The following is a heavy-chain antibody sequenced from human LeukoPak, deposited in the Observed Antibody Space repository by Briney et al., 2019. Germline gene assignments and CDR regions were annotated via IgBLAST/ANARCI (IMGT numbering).Heavy chain of an antibody. D-gene: IGHD3-22*01. CDR1: GYSFTSYW. V-gene: IGHV5-51*01. CDR2: IYPGDSDT. Sequence: GESLKISCKGSGYSFTSYWIGWVRQMPGKGLEWMGIIYPGDSDTRYSPSFQGQVTISADKSISTAYLQWSSLKASDTAMYYCARTITHYYDSNYYFDYWGQGTLVTVSS. CDR3: ARTITHYYDSNYYFDY. J-gene: IGHJ4*02.